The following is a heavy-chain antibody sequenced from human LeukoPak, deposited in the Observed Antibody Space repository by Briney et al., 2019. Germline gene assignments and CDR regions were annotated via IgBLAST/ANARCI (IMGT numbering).Heavy chain of an antibody. CDR3: ARVKWLLWFGDEDY. V-gene: IGHV1-18*01. D-gene: IGHD3-10*01. CDR1: GGTFSNHA. CDR2: ISAYNGNT. Sequence: ASVKVSCKASGGTFSNHAINWVRQAPGQGLEWMGWISAYNGNTNYAQKLQGRVTMTTDTSTSTAYMELRSLRSDDTAVYYCARVKWLLWFGDEDYWGQGTLVTVSS. J-gene: IGHJ4*02.